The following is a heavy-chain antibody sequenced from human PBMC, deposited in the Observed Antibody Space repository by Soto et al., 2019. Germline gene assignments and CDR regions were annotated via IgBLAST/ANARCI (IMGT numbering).Heavy chain of an antibody. CDR2: IGTAGDT. CDR1: GFTFSSYD. Sequence: LRLSCAASGFTFSSYDMHWVRQATGKGLEWVSAIGTAGDTYYPGSVKGRFTISRENAKNSLYLQMNSLRAGDTAVYYCARDRVTMVRGVTLYYGMDVWGQGTTVTVSS. J-gene: IGHJ6*02. CDR3: ARDRVTMVRGVTLYYGMDV. D-gene: IGHD3-10*01. V-gene: IGHV3-13*01.